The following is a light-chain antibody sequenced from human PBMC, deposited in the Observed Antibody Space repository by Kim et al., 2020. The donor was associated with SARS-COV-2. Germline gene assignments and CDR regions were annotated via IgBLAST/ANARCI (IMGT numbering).Light chain of an antibody. V-gene: IGKV4-1*01. CDR1: QSVLHSSNNKNY. Sequence: RATINCKSSQSVLHSSNNKNYLAWYQQKPGQPPKLLIYWASTRESGVPDRLSGSGSRTDFTLTISSLQAEDVAVYSCQQYYTPPYTFGQGTKLEI. CDR3: QQYYTPPYT. CDR2: WAS. J-gene: IGKJ2*01.